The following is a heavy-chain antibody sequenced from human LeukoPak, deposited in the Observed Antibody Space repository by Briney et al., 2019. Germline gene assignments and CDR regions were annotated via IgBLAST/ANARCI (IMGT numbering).Heavy chain of an antibody. CDR1: GGTFNSYD. Sequence: ASVKVSCKASGGTFNSYDISWVRQAPGQGLEWMGGIIPILGTAKYAQKFQGRVTITKDESSNTAYMELSNLRSEDTAVYYCASGARGQLLYRAFDIWGQGTMVTVSS. D-gene: IGHD2-2*02. CDR3: ASGARGQLLYRAFDI. J-gene: IGHJ3*02. V-gene: IGHV1-69*05. CDR2: IIPILGTA.